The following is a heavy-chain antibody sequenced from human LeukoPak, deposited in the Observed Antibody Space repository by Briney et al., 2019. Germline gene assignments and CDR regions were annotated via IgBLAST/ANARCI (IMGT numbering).Heavy chain of an antibody. Sequence: PEASVKVSCKASGYTFTGYYIHWVRQAPGQGLEWMGWINPNSGGTNYAQKFQGRVTMTRDTSISTAYMELSRLRSDDTAVYYCARVRYRLAETYIDYWGQGTLVTVSS. D-gene: IGHD3-16*01. CDR2: INPNSGGT. CDR3: ARVRYRLAETYIDY. CDR1: GYTFTGYY. J-gene: IGHJ4*02. V-gene: IGHV1-2*02.